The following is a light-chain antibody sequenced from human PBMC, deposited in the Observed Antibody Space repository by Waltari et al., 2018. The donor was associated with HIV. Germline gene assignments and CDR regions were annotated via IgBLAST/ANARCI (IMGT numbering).Light chain of an antibody. Sequence: QSVLTQPPSASGTPGQRVAISCSGSSSNIGSNTITWYQQLSGTAPKPLINSNNRRPSGVPDRFPGSKSGTSGSLAISGLQSEDEADYYCAAWEDNRNAVVFGGGTKLTVL. J-gene: IGLJ2*01. CDR1: SSNIGSNT. CDR2: SNN. CDR3: AAWEDNRNAVV. V-gene: IGLV1-44*01.